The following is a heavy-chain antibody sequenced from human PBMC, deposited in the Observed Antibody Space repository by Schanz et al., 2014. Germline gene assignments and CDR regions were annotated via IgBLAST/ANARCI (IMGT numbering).Heavy chain of an antibody. CDR3: AKAQLLSSYFDY. Sequence: EVQLLESGGGLVQPGGSLRLSCAASGFTFSSYAMSWVRQAPGKGLEWVSAISGSGGDTYYADSVKGRFTISRDNSKNTLYLQMNSLRAEDTAVYYCAKAQLLSSYFDYWGQGTLVTVSS. D-gene: IGHD6-6*01. CDR1: GFTFSSYA. CDR2: ISGSGGDT. V-gene: IGHV3-23*01. J-gene: IGHJ4*02.